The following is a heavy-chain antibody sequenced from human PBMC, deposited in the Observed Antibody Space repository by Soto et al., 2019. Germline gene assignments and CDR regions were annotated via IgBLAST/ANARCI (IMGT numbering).Heavy chain of an antibody. V-gene: IGHV1-69*01. D-gene: IGHD3-3*01. CDR1: GGTFSSYA. J-gene: IGHJ3*02. CDR2: IIPIFGTA. CDR3: ARDPRKDPFGLGAFDI. Sequence: QVQLVQSGAEVKKPGSSVKVSCKASGGTFSSYAISWVRQAPGQGLEWMGGIIPIFGTANYAQKFQGRGTITADESTSTAYMELSSLRSEDTAVYYCARDPRKDPFGLGAFDIWGQGTMVTVSS.